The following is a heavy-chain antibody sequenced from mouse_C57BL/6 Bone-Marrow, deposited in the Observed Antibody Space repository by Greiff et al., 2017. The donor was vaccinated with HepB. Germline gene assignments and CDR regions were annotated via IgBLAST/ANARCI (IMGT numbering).Heavy chain of an antibody. V-gene: IGHV1-69*01. Sequence: QVQLQQPGAELVMPGASVKLSCKASGYTFTSYWMHWVKQRPGQGLEWIGEIDPSDSYTNYNQKFKGKSTLTVDKSSSTAYMQLSSLTSEDSAVYYCARNTTTVVAHEGYWYFDVWGTGTTVTVSS. CDR2: IDPSDSYT. J-gene: IGHJ1*03. D-gene: IGHD1-1*01. CDR1: GYTFTSYW. CDR3: ARNTTTVVAHEGYWYFDV.